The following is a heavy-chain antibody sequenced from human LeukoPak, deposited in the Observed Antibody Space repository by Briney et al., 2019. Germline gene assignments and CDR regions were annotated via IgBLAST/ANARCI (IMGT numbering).Heavy chain of an antibody. J-gene: IGHJ3*02. Sequence: GGSLRLSCAASGFTFSTYSMNWVRQAPGKGLEWVSYISSSSSTIYYADSVKGRFTISRDNAKNSLYLQMNSLRAEDTAVYYCARASRAAAGSNFDIWGPGTMVTVSS. CDR1: GFTFSTYS. D-gene: IGHD6-13*01. CDR3: ARASRAAAGSNFDI. CDR2: ISSSSSTI. V-gene: IGHV3-48*01.